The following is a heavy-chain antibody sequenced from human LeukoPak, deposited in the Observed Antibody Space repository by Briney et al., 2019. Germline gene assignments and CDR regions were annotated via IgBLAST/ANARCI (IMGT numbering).Heavy chain of an antibody. CDR1: VFTFSSYA. Sequence: GSLRLSCASSVFTFSSYAMHWVRQAPGKGLEWVAVISYDGSNKYYADSVKGRLTISRDNSKNTLYLQMNSLRAEDTAVYYCAREAYSSGWFDYWGQGTLVTVSS. CDR2: ISYDGSNK. J-gene: IGHJ4*02. D-gene: IGHD6-19*01. V-gene: IGHV3-30*04. CDR3: AREAYSSGWFDY.